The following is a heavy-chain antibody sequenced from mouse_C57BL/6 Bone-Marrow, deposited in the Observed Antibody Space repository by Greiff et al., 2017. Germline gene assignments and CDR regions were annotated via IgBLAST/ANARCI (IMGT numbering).Heavy chain of an antibody. D-gene: IGHD1-1*01. V-gene: IGHV5-12*01. CDR2: ISNGGGRT. Sequence: DVQLVESGGGLVQPGGSLKLSCAASGFTFSDYYMYWVRQTPEKRLEWVAYISNGGGRTYYPDTVKGRCTISRDNAKNTPYLQMSRLKSEDTAMYYCARPHNGSSSCGVPYWYFDVWGTGTTVTVSS. CDR3: ARPHNGSSSCGVPYWYFDV. CDR1: GFTFSDYY. J-gene: IGHJ1*03.